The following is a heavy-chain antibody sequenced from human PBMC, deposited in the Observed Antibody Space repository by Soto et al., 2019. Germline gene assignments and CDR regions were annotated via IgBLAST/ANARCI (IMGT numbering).Heavy chain of an antibody. CDR1: GFAFSTYG. Sequence: QVQLVESGGGVVQPGRSLRLSCAASGFAFSTYGMHWVRQAPGKGLEWVAVIWYDGGNKYYSDSVKGRFTISRDNSKNTVYLQMNSLRAEDTALYYCARAGGPFDYWGQGTLVTVSS. CDR2: IWYDGGNK. CDR3: ARAGGPFDY. D-gene: IGHD3-10*01. V-gene: IGHV3-33*01. J-gene: IGHJ4*02.